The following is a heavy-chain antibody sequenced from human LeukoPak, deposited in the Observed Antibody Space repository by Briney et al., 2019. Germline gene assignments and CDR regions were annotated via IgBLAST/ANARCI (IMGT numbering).Heavy chain of an antibody. V-gene: IGHV4-4*07. CDR1: GGSISSYY. J-gene: IGHJ4*02. CDR3: ARVSGLNYDFWSGYAAYFDY. D-gene: IGHD3-3*01. CDR2: IYTSGST. Sequence: SETLSLTCTVSGGSISSYYWSWIRQPAGKGLEWIERIYTSGSTNYNPSLKSRVTMSVDTSKNRFSLKLSSVTAADTAVYYCARVSGLNYDFWSGYAAYFDYWGQGTLVTVSS.